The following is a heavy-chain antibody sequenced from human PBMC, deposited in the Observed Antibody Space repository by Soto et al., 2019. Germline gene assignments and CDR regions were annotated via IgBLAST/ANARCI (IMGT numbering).Heavy chain of an antibody. CDR2: IYYSGST. Sequence: SETLSLTCTVSGGSISSGGYYWSWIRQHPGKGLEWIGYIYYSGSTYYNPSLKSRVTISVDTSKNQFSLKLSSVTAADTAVYYCARDIAAAGLFDYWGQGTLVTGLL. CDR1: GGSISSGGYY. D-gene: IGHD6-13*01. CDR3: ARDIAAAGLFDY. J-gene: IGHJ4*02. V-gene: IGHV4-31*03.